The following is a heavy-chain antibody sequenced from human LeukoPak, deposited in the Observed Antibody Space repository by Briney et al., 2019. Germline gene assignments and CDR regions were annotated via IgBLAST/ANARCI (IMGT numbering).Heavy chain of an antibody. CDR2: IYYSGST. Sequence: SETLSLTXTVSGGSISSSSYYWGRIRQPPGKGLEWIGSIYYSGSTYYNPSLKSRVTISVDTSKNQFSLKLSSVTAADTAVYYCARHSTGWYMLGDYFDYWGQGTLVTVSS. D-gene: IGHD6-19*01. CDR3: ARHSTGWYMLGDYFDY. V-gene: IGHV4-39*01. CDR1: GGSISSSSYY. J-gene: IGHJ4*02.